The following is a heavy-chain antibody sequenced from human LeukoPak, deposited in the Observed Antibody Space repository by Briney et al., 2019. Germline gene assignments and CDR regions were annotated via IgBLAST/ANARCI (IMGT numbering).Heavy chain of an antibody. J-gene: IGHJ1*01. Sequence: GGSLRLSCAASGFTFSSYWMHWVRQPPGKGMVWVSRIKSDGSTNYADSVKGRFTISRDNAKNTVSLQMNSLRAEDTGVYYCARAPSEIGGYYPEYFRHWGQGTLVTVSS. V-gene: IGHV3-74*01. CDR1: GFTFSSYW. CDR2: IKSDGST. CDR3: ARAPSEIGGYYPEYFRH. D-gene: IGHD3-22*01.